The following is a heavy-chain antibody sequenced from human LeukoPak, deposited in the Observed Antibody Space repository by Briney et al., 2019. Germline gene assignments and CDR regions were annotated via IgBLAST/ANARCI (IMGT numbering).Heavy chain of an antibody. J-gene: IGHJ4*02. D-gene: IGHD1-14*01. V-gene: IGHV4-59*08. Sequence: PGGSLGLSCAASGFTFSNAWMSWVRQSPGKGLEWVGYIHNSGRTNYNPSLKGRVTGFVDTSKNQVSLRLSSVTAADTAVYYCARHGTISSESCFDYWGQGALVTVSS. CDR1: GFTFSNAW. CDR3: ARHGTISSESCFDY. CDR2: IHNSGRT.